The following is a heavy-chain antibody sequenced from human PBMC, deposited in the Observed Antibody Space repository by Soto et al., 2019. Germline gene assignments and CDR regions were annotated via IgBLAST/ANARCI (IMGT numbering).Heavy chain of an antibody. CDR3: AREGGVLRLSNWFDS. D-gene: IGHD3-3*01. Sequence: SSETLSLTCTVSGDSVTSTSYCWSWVRQSPGKGLEWIGYSYYNGDTNYNPSLKSRVTISVDTSKNQFSLKLTSVTAADTGVYYCAREGGVLRLSNWFDSWGQGIQVT. J-gene: IGHJ5*01. CDR1: GDSVTSTSYC. V-gene: IGHV4-61*01. CDR2: SYYNGDT.